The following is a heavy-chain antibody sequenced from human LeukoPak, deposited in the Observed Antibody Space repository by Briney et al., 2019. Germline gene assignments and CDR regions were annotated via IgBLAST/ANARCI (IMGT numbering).Heavy chain of an antibody. CDR3: ARGPRFGELLWHWFDP. J-gene: IGHJ5*02. Sequence: SETQSLTCTVSGGSISSYYWGWIRQPPGKGLEWIGSMYHSGSTYYNPPLKSRVTISEDTSKNQFSLKLRSVTAADTAVYYCARGPRFGELLWHWFDPWGQGTLVTVSS. D-gene: IGHD3-10*01. CDR2: MYHSGST. CDR1: GGSISSYY. V-gene: IGHV4-38-2*02.